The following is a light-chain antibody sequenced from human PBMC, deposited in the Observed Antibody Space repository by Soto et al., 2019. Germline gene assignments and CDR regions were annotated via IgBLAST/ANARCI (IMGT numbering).Light chain of an antibody. Sequence: DIQMTQSPSTLSASVGDRVTITCRASESISSWLAWYQQQPGKAPKLLIYDASSLESGVPSRFSGSGSGTEFTLTISSLQPDDFATYYCQHYKRTFGQGTKVEIK. CDR2: DAS. J-gene: IGKJ1*01. CDR1: ESISSW. V-gene: IGKV1-5*01. CDR3: QHYKRT.